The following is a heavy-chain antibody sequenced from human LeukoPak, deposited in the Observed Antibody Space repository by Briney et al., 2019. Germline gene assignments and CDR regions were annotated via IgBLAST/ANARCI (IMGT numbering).Heavy chain of an antibody. D-gene: IGHD4-17*01. J-gene: IGHJ5*02. V-gene: IGHV2-5*02. CDR3: AHSRGDGDYDT. CDR2: IYWDDDK. CDR1: GFSLTTSGVG. Sequence: ASGPTLVNPTQTLTLTCTFSGFSLTTSGVGVAWIRQPPGKALEWLALIYWDDDKRYSPSLKNRLTITKDASNNQVVLTMINMDPVDTATYYCAHSRGDGDYDTWGQGTLVTVSS.